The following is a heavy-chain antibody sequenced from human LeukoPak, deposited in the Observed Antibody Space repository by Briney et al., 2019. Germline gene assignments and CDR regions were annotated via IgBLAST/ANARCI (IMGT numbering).Heavy chain of an antibody. V-gene: IGHV3-48*02. D-gene: IGHD3-10*01. Sequence: GGSLRLSCAASGFTFSTYSMTWVRQAPGKGLEWVSYMSGDGKTIFYADSVRGRFTISRDNAKKSLYLQMNSLRDEDTAAYYWAREHGNMVRGVNLDYWGQGTLVNGSS. J-gene: IGHJ4*02. CDR1: GFTFSTYS. CDR3: AREHGNMVRGVNLDY. CDR2: MSGDGKTI.